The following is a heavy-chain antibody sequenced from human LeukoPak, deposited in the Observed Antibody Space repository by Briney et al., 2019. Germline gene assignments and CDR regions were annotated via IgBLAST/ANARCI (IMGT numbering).Heavy chain of an antibody. CDR3: ARGESYRLRDYYFDY. Sequence: KFQGRVTITRDTSASTAYMELSSLRSEDTAVYYCARGESYRLRDYYFDYWGQGTLVTVSS. V-gene: IGHV1-3*01. D-gene: IGHD1-26*01. J-gene: IGHJ4*02.